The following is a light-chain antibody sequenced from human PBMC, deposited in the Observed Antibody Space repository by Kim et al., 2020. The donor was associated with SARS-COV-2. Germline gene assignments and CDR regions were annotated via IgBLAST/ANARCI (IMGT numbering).Light chain of an antibody. V-gene: IGLV3-19*01. J-gene: IGLJ3*02. CDR2: GKN. CDR1: SLKSYF. Sequence: LGQTGRIKCQGESLKSYFASWYQQKPGQAPVLVIYGKNNRPSGIPDRFAGSRSGNTASLTITGAQAEDEADYYCNSRDSSGNHWVFGGGTQLTVL. CDR3: NSRDSSGNHWV.